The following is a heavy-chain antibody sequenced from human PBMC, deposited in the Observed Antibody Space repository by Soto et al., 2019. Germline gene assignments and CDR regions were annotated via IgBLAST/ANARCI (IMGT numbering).Heavy chain of an antibody. J-gene: IGHJ4*02. CDR3: ARQGGNKFDY. D-gene: IGHD3-16*01. CDR2: MHYTGET. V-gene: IGHV4-39*01. CDR1: GDSVISDHYY. Sequence: QLQLQESGPGLVQPSETLSLTCTVSGDSVISDHYYWAWIRQPPGKGLEWIGNMHYTGETYQNPSLRSRVPIFVDTSENQVSLKLTSVTAADTAMYYCARQGGNKFDYWGQGTLVTVSS.